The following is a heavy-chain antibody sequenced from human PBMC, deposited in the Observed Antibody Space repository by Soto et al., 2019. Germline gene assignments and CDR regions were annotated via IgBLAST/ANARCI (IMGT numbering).Heavy chain of an antibody. CDR1: GGTFSSYA. CDR3: ARSLEEQSTIFGVVMRHTYGMDV. CDR2: IIPIFGTA. D-gene: IGHD3-3*01. Sequence: ASVKVSCKASGGTFSSYAISWVRQAPGQGLEWMGGIIPIFGTANYAQKFQGRVTITADESTSTAYMELSGLRSEDTAVYYCARSLEEQSTIFGVVMRHTYGMDVWGQGTTVTVSS. J-gene: IGHJ6*02. V-gene: IGHV1-69*13.